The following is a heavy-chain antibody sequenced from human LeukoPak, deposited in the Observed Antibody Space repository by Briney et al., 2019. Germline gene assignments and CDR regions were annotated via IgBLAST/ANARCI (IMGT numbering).Heavy chain of an antibody. CDR3: ARGGKTIRFLAVHYMDV. Sequence: GGSLRLSCAASGFTLSTYTMNWVRQAPGKGLEWVSSISSSSSYIYYADSVKGRFTISRDDAKNSLSLQMNSLRAEDTAVYFCARGGKTIRFLAVHYMDVWGKGTTVIVS. CDR2: ISSSSSYI. V-gene: IGHV3-21*01. CDR1: GFTLSTYT. J-gene: IGHJ6*03. D-gene: IGHD3-3*01.